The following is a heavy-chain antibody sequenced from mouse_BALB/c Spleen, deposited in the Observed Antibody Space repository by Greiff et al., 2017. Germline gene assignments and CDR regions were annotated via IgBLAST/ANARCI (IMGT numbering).Heavy chain of an antibody. Sequence: VQLQQPGAELVKPGASVKLSCKASGYTFTSYWMHWVKQRPGKGLEWIGEINPSNGRTNYNETFKSKATLTVDKSSSTAYMQLSSLTSEDSAVYYSARGATGGGAMDYWGQGTSVTVSS. J-gene: IGHJ4*01. CDR2: INPSNGRT. V-gene: IGHV1S81*02. CDR3: ARGATGGGAMDY. D-gene: IGHD1-1*01. CDR1: GYTFTSYW.